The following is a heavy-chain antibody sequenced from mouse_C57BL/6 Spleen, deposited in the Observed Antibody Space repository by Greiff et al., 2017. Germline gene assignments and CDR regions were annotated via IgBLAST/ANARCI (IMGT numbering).Heavy chain of an antibody. CDR1: GYAFTNYL. CDR2: INPGSGGT. J-gene: IGHJ3*01. V-gene: IGHV1-54*01. D-gene: IGHD2-3*01. Sequence: LVESGAELVRPGTSVKVSCKASGYAFTNYLIEWVKQRPGQGLEWIGVINPGSGGTNYNEKFKGKATLTADKSSSTAYMQLSSLTSEDSAVYFCARSDGYSFAYWGQGTLVTVSA. CDR3: ARSDGYSFAY.